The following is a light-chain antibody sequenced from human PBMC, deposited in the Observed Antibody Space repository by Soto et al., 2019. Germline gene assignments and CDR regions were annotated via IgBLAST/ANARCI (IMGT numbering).Light chain of an antibody. Sequence: DIVMTQSPLPLPVTPGEPASISCRASQSLLHSDGYNYVDWYLQKPGQSPQLLIYSGSNRASGVPDRLSGSGSGTDFTLKISRVEAEDVGVYFCMQSLHTPPTFGGGTKVEIK. CDR2: SGS. V-gene: IGKV2-28*01. CDR3: MQSLHTPPT. J-gene: IGKJ4*01. CDR1: QSLLHSDGYNY.